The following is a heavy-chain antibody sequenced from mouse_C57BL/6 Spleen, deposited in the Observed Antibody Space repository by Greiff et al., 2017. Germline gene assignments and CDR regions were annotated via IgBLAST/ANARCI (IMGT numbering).Heavy chain of an antibody. D-gene: IGHD2-5*01. V-gene: IGHV1-52*01. CDR1: GYTFTSYW. CDR2: IDPSDSET. Sequence: QVQLKQPGAELVRPGSSVKLSCKASGYTFTSYWMHWVKQRPIQGLEWIGNIDPSDSETHYNQKFKDKATLTVDKSSSTAYMQLSSLTSEDSAVYYCARSYSNYEAMDYWGQGTSVTVSS. J-gene: IGHJ4*01. CDR3: ARSYSNYEAMDY.